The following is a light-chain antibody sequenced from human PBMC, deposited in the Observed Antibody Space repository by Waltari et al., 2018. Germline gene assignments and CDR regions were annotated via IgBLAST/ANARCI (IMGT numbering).Light chain of an antibody. CDR2: DAA. CDR1: QTIKSVH. J-gene: IGKJ2*01. V-gene: IGKV3-20*01. CDR3: QYYSDSPLYT. Sequence: EIVLTPSPATLSLSPGDRATLSCRACQTIKSVHLSWYQQQPGQAPRLLIYDAASRTPGIPDRFSGSGSATDFTISISGLEPEDFALYFCQYYSDSPLYTFGQGTNLEI.